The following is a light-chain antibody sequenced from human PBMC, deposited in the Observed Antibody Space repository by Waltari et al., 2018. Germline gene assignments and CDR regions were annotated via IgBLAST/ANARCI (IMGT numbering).Light chain of an antibody. CDR1: ENVNNY. CDR2: KTS. J-gene: IGKJ1*01. CDR3: QHNYGTPRT. V-gene: IGKV1-39*01. Sequence: DIQMPQSPSSLSASVGDRVTITCRASENVNNYLNWYQQKPGKAPKLLIYKTSTLQSGVPSRFSGSGSGTDYTFTISSLQSEDVATYYCQHNYGTPRTFGQGTKVEIK.